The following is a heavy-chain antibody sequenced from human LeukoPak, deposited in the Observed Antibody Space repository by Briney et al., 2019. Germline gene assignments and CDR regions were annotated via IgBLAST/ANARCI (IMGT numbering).Heavy chain of an antibody. CDR2: LYYSGST. J-gene: IGHJ4*02. V-gene: IGHV4-59*01. CDR3: ARGDRVGSSGYYFDN. Sequence: PSETLSLTCAVYGGSFSGYYWSWIRRPPGKGLEWIGYLYYSGSTGYNPSLRSRVTMSVDTSNNHFFLKLSSVTGADTAVYYCARGDRVGSSGYYFDNWGQGTLVTVSS. D-gene: IGHD3-10*01. CDR1: GGSFSGYY.